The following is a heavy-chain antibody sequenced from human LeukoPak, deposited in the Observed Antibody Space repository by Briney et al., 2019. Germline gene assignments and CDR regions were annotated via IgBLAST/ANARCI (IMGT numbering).Heavy chain of an antibody. D-gene: IGHD2-2*01. Sequence: PGGSLRLSCAASGFTFSGYVVSWVRQAPGKGLEWVSGISGSGGSTYYAESGKGRFTITRDNSKNTLCLQMNSLRAEDTAVYYCAKVRYCSGTSCYPIGAFDIWGQGTMVTVSS. V-gene: IGHV3-23*01. CDR2: ISGSGGST. CDR3: AKVRYCSGTSCYPIGAFDI. CDR1: GFTFSGYV. J-gene: IGHJ3*02.